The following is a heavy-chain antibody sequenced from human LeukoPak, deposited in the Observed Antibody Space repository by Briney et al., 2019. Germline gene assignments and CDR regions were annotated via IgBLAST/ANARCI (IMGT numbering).Heavy chain of an antibody. D-gene: IGHD5-12*01. CDR2: ISDDGHGKVQ. Sequence: TGGSLRLSCAASGFTFSSYTMHWVRQTPGKGLESVAVISDDGHGKVQYYADSVKGRFTISRDNAKDSLYLQMNSLRAEDTAVYYCARDPGSGYEEHFDYWGQGTLVTVSS. CDR3: ARDPGSGYEEHFDY. CDR1: GFTFSSYT. V-gene: IGHV3-30*04. J-gene: IGHJ4*02.